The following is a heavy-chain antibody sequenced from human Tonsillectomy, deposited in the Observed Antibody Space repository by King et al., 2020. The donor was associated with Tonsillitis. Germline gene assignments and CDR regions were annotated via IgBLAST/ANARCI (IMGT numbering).Heavy chain of an antibody. V-gene: IGHV3-73*02. J-gene: IGHJ4*02. Sequence: VQLVESGGGLVQPGGSLKLSCAASGFTFSNSRIHWVRQASGKGLEWVGRIRTKLNNHATTYSASVKCRFTISRDDSKNTAYLQMNSLKTEDTALYYCTTLRYCDSNGCFDYWGRGTLVTVSS. CDR2: IRTKLNNHAT. D-gene: IGHD2/OR15-2a*01. CDR3: TTLRYCDSNGCFDY. CDR1: GFTFSNSR.